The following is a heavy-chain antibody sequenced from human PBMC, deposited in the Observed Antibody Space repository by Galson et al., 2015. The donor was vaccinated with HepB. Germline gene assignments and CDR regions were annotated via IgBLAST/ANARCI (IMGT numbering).Heavy chain of an antibody. CDR3: GRDPSHSLDF. Sequence: SVKVSCKASGYSFTSKGISWVRQAPGRGLEWVGWISANSGRTTYAWRLLGRLTLTTDTSTSTAYMELKSLRSDDTAIYYCGRDPSHSLDFWGQGTLVTVSS. V-gene: IGHV1-18*01. D-gene: IGHD2-15*01. CDR2: ISANSGRT. CDR1: GYSFTSKG. J-gene: IGHJ4*02.